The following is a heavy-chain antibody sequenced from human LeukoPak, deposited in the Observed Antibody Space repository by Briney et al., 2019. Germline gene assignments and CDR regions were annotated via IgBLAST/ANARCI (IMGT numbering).Heavy chain of an antibody. Sequence: ASVKVSCKASVYTFTGSFMHWVRQAPGQGREWMGSINSNTGGTKFAQKFQGRVTMTRDTSISTAYMELSRLRSDDTAVYYCARADPVGYWGQGTQVTVSS. J-gene: IGHJ4*02. CDR3: ARADPVGY. CDR1: VYTFTGSF. V-gene: IGHV1-2*02. CDR2: INSNTGGT.